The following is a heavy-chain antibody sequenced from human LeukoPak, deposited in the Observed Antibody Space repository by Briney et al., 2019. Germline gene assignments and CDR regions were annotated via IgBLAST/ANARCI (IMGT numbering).Heavy chain of an antibody. CDR2: ISSTSSYI. CDR1: GFTFTSYT. V-gene: IGHV3-21*01. D-gene: IGHD2-2*01. CDR3: ARVAGYCSSTSNCYSDY. J-gene: IGHJ4*02. Sequence: GGSLRLSCAASGFTFTSYTMNWVRQAPGTGLEWVSSISSTSSYIYYTDSVKGRFTISRDNAKNSLYLQMNSLRAEDTAVYYCARVAGYCSSTSNCYSDYWGQGTLVTVSS.